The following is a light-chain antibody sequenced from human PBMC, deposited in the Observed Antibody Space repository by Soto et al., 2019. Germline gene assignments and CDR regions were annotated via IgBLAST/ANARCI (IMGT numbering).Light chain of an antibody. V-gene: IGKV3D-15*01. CDR2: AAS. CDR3: QQYNDWPRHT. Sequence: VMTQSPATLSVSPGERATLSCRASQSVGSKLAWYQQKPGQAPRLLIYAASTRASGVPLRFSGSGSGTEFSLTITSLQSEDFAVYYWQQYNDWPRHTFGQGTNLEL. J-gene: IGKJ2*01. CDR1: QSVGSK.